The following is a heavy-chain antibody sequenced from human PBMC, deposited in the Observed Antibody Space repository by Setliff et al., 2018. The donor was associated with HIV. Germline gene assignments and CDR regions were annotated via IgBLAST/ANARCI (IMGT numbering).Heavy chain of an antibody. J-gene: IGHJ4*02. D-gene: IGHD2-8*01. Sequence: SVKVSCKPSGYTFTTYGLSWVRQAPGQGLEWMGGSIPLFGTVKYAQKFQGRVTITTDELMTTAYMALSSLRSEDTAVYYCSSGSGYCRNGVCYIGVHKNPDKYYSDYWGQGTLVTVSS. CDR2: SIPLFGTV. V-gene: IGHV1-69*05. CDR3: SSGSGYCRNGVCYIGVHKNPDKYYSDY. CDR1: GYTFTTYG.